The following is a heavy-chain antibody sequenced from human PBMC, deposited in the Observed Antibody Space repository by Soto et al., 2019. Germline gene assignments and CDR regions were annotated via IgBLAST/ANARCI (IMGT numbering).Heavy chain of an antibody. CDR2: IYYSGST. V-gene: IGHV4-59*01. D-gene: IGHD6-25*01. J-gene: IGHJ4*02. CDR1: GGSISKYY. CDR3: ARDARSGWYFDY. Sequence: SETLSLTCTVSGGSISKYYWSWIRQPPGKGLEWIGYIYYSGSTNYNPSLKSRVTISVDTSKNQFSLKLSSVTAADTAVYYCARDARSGWYFDYWGQGTLVTVSS.